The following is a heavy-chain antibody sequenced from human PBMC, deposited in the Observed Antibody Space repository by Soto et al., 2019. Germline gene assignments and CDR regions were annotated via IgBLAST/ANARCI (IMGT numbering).Heavy chain of an antibody. J-gene: IGHJ4*01. CDR2: IDGVGTGT. CDR1: GFTFTNYW. Sequence: EVQLVQSGGGSVQPGGSLRLSCAASGFTFTNYWMHWVRQVPGKGLVWVSRIDGVGTGTSYSDSVRGRFAISRDNAEKTVYLHINSLRAEDTAVYYGTTVFEYWGHGTPVTVSS. CDR3: TTVFEY. V-gene: IGHV3-74*01.